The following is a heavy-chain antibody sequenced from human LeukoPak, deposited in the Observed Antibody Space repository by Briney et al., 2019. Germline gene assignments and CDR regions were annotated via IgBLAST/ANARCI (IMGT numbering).Heavy chain of an antibody. CDR1: GFTLSTYS. CDR3: ARGGGYSGYDADC. Sequence: GGSLRLSCAASGFTLSTYSMKWVRQAPGKGLEWVSYISDSSAMYYAASVRGRFTISRENDKNSLFLQMNSMRADDTAVYYCARGGGYSGYDADCWGQGTLVTVSS. V-gene: IGHV3-48*01. CDR2: ISDSSAM. D-gene: IGHD5-12*01. J-gene: IGHJ4*02.